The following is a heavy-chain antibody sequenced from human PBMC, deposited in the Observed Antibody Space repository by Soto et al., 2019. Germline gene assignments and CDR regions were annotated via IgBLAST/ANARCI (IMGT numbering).Heavy chain of an antibody. CDR1: GFPFRDYW. D-gene: IGHD6-6*01. V-gene: IGHV3-7*01. J-gene: IGHJ4*02. Sequence: EVQLVESGGGLVQPGGSLRLSCAASGFPFRDYWMTWVRQAPGKGLEWVANIKQDGSEKYVDSVKGRFTISRVNAKNSLYLQMNSLRAEDTAMYYCAREYSRSSDWGQGTLVTVSS. CDR2: IKQDGSEK. CDR3: AREYSRSSD.